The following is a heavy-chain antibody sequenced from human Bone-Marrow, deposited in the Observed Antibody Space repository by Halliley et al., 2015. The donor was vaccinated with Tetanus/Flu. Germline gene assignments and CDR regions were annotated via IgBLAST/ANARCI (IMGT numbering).Heavy chain of an antibody. V-gene: IGHV4-39*07. CDR3: ARDRGDTAMTDY. J-gene: IGHJ4*02. Sequence: TLSLTCIVSGGSISSIGYYWGWIRQPPGKGLEWIGSIYYNGAAYYNPSLKSRVTISVDTSKNQFSLKLSSVTAADTAVYYCARDRGDTAMTDYWGQGTLVTVSS. CDR2: IYYNGAA. CDR1: GGSISSIGYY. D-gene: IGHD5-18*01.